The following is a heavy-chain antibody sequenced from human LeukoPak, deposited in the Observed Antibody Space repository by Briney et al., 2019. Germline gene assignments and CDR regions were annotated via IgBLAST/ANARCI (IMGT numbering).Heavy chain of an antibody. CDR1: GHTFTGYY. V-gene: IGHV1-2*06. CDR3: ARDVVRGVPDDY. Sequence: ASVKVSCKASGHTFTGYYMHWVRQAPGQGLEWMGRINPNSGGTNYAQKFQGRVTMTRDTSISTAYMELSRLRSDDTAVYYCARDVVRGVPDDYWGQGTLVTVSS. CDR2: INPNSGGT. J-gene: IGHJ4*02. D-gene: IGHD3-10*01.